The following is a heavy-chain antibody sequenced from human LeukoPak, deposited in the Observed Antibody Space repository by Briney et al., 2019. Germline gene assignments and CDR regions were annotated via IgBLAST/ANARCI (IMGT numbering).Heavy chain of an antibody. V-gene: IGHV1-69*13. CDR2: IIPIFGTA. CDR3: AREIGGYLDY. J-gene: IGHJ4*02. CDR1: GYTFTGYH. Sequence: SVKVSCKASGYTFTGYHMHWVRQAPGQGLEWMGGIIPIFGTANYAQKFQGRVTITADESTSTAYMELSSLRSEDTAVYYCAREIGGYLDYWGQGTLVTVSS. D-gene: IGHD3-16*02.